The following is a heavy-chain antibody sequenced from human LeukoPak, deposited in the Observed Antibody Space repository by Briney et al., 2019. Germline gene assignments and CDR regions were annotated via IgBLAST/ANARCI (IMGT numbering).Heavy chain of an antibody. Sequence: SVKVSCKASGGTFSSYAISWVRQAPGQGLEWMGGIIPIFGTANYAQKFQGRVTITRDTSASTAYMELSSLRSEDTAVYYCARDGLPELLSYYFDYWGQGTLVTVSS. D-gene: IGHD1-26*01. CDR1: GGTFSSYA. CDR2: IIPIFGTA. J-gene: IGHJ4*02. V-gene: IGHV1-69*05. CDR3: ARDGLPELLSYYFDY.